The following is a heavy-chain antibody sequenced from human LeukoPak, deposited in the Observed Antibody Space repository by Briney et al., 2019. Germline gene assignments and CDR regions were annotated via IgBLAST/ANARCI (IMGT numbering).Heavy chain of an antibody. CDR1: GDSISSTSYY. Sequence: SEALSLTCTVSGDSISSTSYYWDWIRQPPGKGLEWIGSIYNSGTTYYNPSLKSRVTISVDTSKNQFSLKVSSVTAADTAVYYCASRVYGLGSFNYWGQGTLVTVSS. CDR3: ASRVYGLGSFNY. CDR2: IYNSGTT. V-gene: IGHV4-39*01. D-gene: IGHD3-10*01. J-gene: IGHJ4*01.